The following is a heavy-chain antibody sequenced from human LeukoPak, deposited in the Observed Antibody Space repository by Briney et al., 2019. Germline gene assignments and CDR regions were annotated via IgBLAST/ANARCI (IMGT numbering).Heavy chain of an antibody. CDR3: ARVKGGSGSYWPTYFDY. Sequence: ASVKVSCKASGYTFTSYGISWVRQAPGQGLEWMGWISAYNGNTNYAQKLQGRVTMTTDTSTSTAYMELRSLRSDDTAVYYCARVKGGSGSYWPTYFDYWGQGTLVTVSS. CDR2: ISAYNGNT. J-gene: IGHJ4*02. D-gene: IGHD3-10*01. CDR1: GYTFTSYG. V-gene: IGHV1-18*01.